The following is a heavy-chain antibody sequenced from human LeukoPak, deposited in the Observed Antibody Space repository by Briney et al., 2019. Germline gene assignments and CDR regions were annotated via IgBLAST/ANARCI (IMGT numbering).Heavy chain of an antibody. CDR3: AAAIAASPFDP. D-gene: IGHD6-6*01. V-gene: IGHV3-66*02. CDR1: GFTVSSNY. Sequence: PGGSLRPSCAASGFTVSSNYMSWVRQAPGKGLEWVSVIYGGGSTYYADSVKGRFTISRDNSKNTLYLQMNSLRAEDTAVYYCAAAIAASPFDPWGQGTLVTVSS. J-gene: IGHJ5*02. CDR2: IYGGGST.